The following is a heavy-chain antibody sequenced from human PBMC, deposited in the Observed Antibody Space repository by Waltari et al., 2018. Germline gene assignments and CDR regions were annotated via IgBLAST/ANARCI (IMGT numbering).Heavy chain of an antibody. V-gene: IGHV1-2*06. CDR3: ARHIDSIRSA. Sequence: QVQLVQSGAEVKKPGASVKVSCKDSGYTLPDSVIDWVRHAPVQGLEWMGRINPKSGATTYPQKLQGRITMTRDTSIGTAYMELGSVTSDDTALYYCARHIDSIRSAWGQGTLVTVSS. J-gene: IGHJ5*02. D-gene: IGHD2-21*01. CDR2: INPKSGAT. CDR1: GYTLPDSV.